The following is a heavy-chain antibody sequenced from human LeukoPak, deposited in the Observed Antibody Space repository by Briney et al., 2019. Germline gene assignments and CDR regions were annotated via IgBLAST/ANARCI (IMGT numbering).Heavy chain of an antibody. J-gene: IGHJ5*02. CDR2: ISAYNGNT. CDR3: ARIRLVGAKADWFDP. Sequence: RASVKVSCKASGYTFTSYGISWVRQAPGQGLEWMGWISAYNGNTNYAQKLQGRVTMTTDTSTSTAYMELRSLRSDDTAVYYCARIRLVGAKADWFDPWGQGTLVTVSS. D-gene: IGHD1-26*01. CDR1: GYTFTSYG. V-gene: IGHV1-18*01.